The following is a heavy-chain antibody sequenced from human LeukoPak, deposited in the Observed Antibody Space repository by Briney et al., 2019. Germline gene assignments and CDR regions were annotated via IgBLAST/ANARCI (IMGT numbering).Heavy chain of an antibody. Sequence: GGSLSLSCAASGFTFSSYEMNWVRQAPGKGLEWVSYISSSGSTIYYADSVKGRFTISRDNAKNSLYLQMNTLRAEDTAVYYCARDRHKYNYDSGGYPPYWGQGTLVTVSS. V-gene: IGHV3-48*03. J-gene: IGHJ4*02. CDR1: GFTFSSYE. D-gene: IGHD3-22*01. CDR3: ARDRHKYNYDSGGYPPY. CDR2: ISSSGSTI.